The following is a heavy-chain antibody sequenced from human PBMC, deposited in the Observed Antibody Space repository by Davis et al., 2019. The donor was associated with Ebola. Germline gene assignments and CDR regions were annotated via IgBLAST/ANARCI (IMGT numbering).Heavy chain of an antibody. CDR2: MSSSASYI. Sequence: GESLKISCAASGFTVSSYSMNWVRQAPGKGLEWVSSMSSSASYISYADSVKGRFTISRDHAKNSMYLQMNSLRVEDTAIYYCARGVGSTHYYYGMDVWGQGTTVIVSS. J-gene: IGHJ6*02. CDR1: GFTVSSYS. CDR3: ARGVGSTHYYYGMDV. D-gene: IGHD1-26*01. V-gene: IGHV3-21*06.